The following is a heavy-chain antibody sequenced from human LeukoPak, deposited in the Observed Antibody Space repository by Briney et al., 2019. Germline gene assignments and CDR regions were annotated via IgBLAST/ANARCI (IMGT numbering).Heavy chain of an antibody. CDR1: GFTLRNYA. CDR3: ARGGGLDV. CDR2: IIDSGGST. J-gene: IGHJ6*02. V-gene: IGHV3-23*01. Sequence: GGSLRLSCAASGFTLRNYAMSWVRQAPGKGLEWVSAIIDSGGSTYCADSVRGRFTISRDNSKNTLYLQMSNLRAEDTAVYFCARGGGLDVWGQGATVTVSS. D-gene: IGHD3-16*01.